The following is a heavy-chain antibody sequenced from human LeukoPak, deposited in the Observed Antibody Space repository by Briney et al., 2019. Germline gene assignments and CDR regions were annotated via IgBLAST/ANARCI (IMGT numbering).Heavy chain of an antibody. CDR3: ARSKDGDYAGYYYYYYMDV. D-gene: IGHD4-17*01. J-gene: IGHJ6*03. CDR1: GGTFSSYA. Sequence: SVKVSCKASGGTFSSYAISWVRQAPGQGLEWMGGIIPIFGTANYAQKFQGRVTITADKSTSTAYMELSSLRSEDTAVYYCARSKDGDYAGYYYYYYMDVWGKGTTVTVSS. V-gene: IGHV1-69*06. CDR2: IIPIFGTA.